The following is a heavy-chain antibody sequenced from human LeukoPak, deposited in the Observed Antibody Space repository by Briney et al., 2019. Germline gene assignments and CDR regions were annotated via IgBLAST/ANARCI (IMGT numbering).Heavy chain of an antibody. D-gene: IGHD3-10*01. J-gene: IGHJ4*02. CDR2: MNPNSGNT. V-gene: IGHV1-8*03. Sequence: GASVKVSCKASGYTFTSYDINWVRQATGQGLEWMGWMNPNSGNTGYAQKFQGRVTITRNTSISTAYMELSSLRSEDTAVYYCARDKNTMVRGVIGYWGQGTLVTVSS. CDR1: GYTFTSYD. CDR3: ARDKNTMVRGVIGY.